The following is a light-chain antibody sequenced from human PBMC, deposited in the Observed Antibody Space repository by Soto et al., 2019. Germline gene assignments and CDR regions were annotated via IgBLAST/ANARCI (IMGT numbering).Light chain of an antibody. V-gene: IGLV2-8*01. J-gene: IGLJ2*01. Sequence: QSALTQPPSASGSPGQSVTISCTGTSSDVGGHNYVSWYQQRPGKAPKLIIYEVTQRPSGVSDRFSGSKSGNTATLTVSGLQAEDEADYHCSSYAGIITLVFGGGTKLTVL. CDR2: EVT. CDR3: SSYAGIITLV. CDR1: SSDVGGHNY.